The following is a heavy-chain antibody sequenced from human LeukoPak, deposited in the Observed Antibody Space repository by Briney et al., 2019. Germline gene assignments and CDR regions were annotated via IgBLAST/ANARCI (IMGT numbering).Heavy chain of an antibody. CDR2: ISGSGGTT. V-gene: IGHV3-23*01. J-gene: IGHJ3*01. Sequence: GGSLRLSCAASGLTFSSYAMTWVGQAPGKGLEWVSGISGSGGTTYYADSVKGRFTISRDNSKNTLYLQMNSLRVEDTAVYYCAKGGRWDYYDSSHWGQGTMVTVSS. CDR3: AKGGRWDYYDSSH. CDR1: GLTFSSYA. D-gene: IGHD3-22*01.